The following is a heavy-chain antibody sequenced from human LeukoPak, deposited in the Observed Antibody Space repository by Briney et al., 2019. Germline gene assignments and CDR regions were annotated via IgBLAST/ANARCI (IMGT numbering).Heavy chain of an antibody. Sequence: GASVKVSCKASEGTFSSYAISWVRQAPGQGLEWMGGIIPIFGTANYAQKFQGRVTITADKSTSTAYMELSSLRSEDTAVYYCARGVAAAGTRRKTYYYYMDVWGKGTTVTVSS. CDR2: IIPIFGTA. V-gene: IGHV1-69*06. D-gene: IGHD6-13*01. CDR3: ARGVAAAGTRRKTYYYYMDV. CDR1: EGTFSSYA. J-gene: IGHJ6*03.